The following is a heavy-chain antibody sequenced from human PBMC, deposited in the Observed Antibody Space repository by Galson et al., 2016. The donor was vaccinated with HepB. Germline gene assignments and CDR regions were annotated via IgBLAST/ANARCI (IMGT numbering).Heavy chain of an antibody. Sequence: TLSLTCAVSGGPINSRDYSWRWIRQSPGKGLEWIGDISQSSTYYNPSLNSRVTISIDRSKNEFSLNLTSVNAADTAVYYCARRNPANAYYYYYGLDVWGQGTTVIVSS. V-gene: IGHV4-30-2*06. CDR3: ARRNPANAYYYYYGLDV. D-gene: IGHD1-14*01. CDR2: ISQSST. J-gene: IGHJ6*02. CDR1: GGPINSRDYS.